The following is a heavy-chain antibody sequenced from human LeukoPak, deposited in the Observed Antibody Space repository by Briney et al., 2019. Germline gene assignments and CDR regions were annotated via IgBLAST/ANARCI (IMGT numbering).Heavy chain of an antibody. V-gene: IGHV4-59*01. D-gene: IGHD3-10*01. CDR1: GGSISSYY. J-gene: IGHJ4*02. CDR2: IYYSGST. CDR3: ARLLWFGELLYEGYYFDY. Sequence: SETLSLTCTVSGGSISSYYWSWIRQPPGKGLEWIGYIYYSGSTNYNPSLKSRVTISVDTSKNQFSLKLSSVTAADTAAYYCARLLWFGELLYEGYYFDYWGQGTLVTVSS.